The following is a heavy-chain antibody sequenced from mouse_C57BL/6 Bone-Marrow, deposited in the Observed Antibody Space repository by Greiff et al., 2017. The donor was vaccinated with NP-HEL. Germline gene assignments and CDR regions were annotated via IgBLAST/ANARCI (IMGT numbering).Heavy chain of an antibody. V-gene: IGHV1-81*01. CDR3: ARAGALSMDY. D-gene: IGHD3-1*01. CDR2: IYPRSGNT. J-gene: IGHJ4*01. CDR1: GYTFTSYG. Sequence: QVQLQQSGAELARPGASVKLSCKASGYTFTSYGISWVKQRTGQGLEWIGEIYPRSGNTYYNEKFKGKATLTAYKSSSTAYMELRSLRSEDSAVYICARAGALSMDYWGQGTSVTVSS.